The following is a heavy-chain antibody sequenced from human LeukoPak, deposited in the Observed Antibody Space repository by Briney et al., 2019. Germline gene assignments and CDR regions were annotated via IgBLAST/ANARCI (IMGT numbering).Heavy chain of an antibody. D-gene: IGHD3-22*01. J-gene: IGHJ4*02. V-gene: IGHV1-2*02. CDR2: INPNSGST. CDR3: AREGAHYYDSSGYDY. Sequence: GASVKVSCKASGYTFTGYYMHWVRQAPGQGLEWMGWINPNSGSTNYAQKFQGRVTMTRDTSISTAYMELSRLRSDDTAVYYCAREGAHYYDSSGYDYWGQGTLVTVSS. CDR1: GYTFTGYY.